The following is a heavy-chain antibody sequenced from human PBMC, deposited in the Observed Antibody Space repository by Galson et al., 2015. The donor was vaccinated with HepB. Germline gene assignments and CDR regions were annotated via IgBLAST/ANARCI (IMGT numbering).Heavy chain of an antibody. CDR3: TKALCSSTTCRSWYAFHI. CDR1: GFTLKNYA. V-gene: IGHV3-30*18. Sequence: SLRLSCAASGFTLKNYAMHWVRQAPGKGLQWVAVLSFDDSAKDYAVSVRGRFSVSRDDSKNTVFLQMDSLKHEDTAMYYCTKALCSSTTCRSWYAFHIWGHGTMVSVSS. D-gene: IGHD2-2*01. CDR2: LSFDDSAK. J-gene: IGHJ3*02.